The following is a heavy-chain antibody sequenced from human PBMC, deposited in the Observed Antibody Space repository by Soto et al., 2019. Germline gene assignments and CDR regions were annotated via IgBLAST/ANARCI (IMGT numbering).Heavy chain of an antibody. J-gene: IGHJ4*02. Sequence: GGSLRLSCVASGYTFSAYSMNWVRQAPGKGLEWLSYISGDRAYIYYADSVRGRFTISGDNAENSLYLQMDNLRDEDTALYYCARQVYTVVTPMDFWGQGTLVTVSS. D-gene: IGHD2-21*02. CDR2: ISGDRAYI. CDR3: ARQVYTVVTPMDF. V-gene: IGHV3-48*02. CDR1: GYTFSAYS.